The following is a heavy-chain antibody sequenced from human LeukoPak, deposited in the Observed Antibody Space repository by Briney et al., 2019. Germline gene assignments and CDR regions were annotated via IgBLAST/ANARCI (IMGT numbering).Heavy chain of an antibody. V-gene: IGHV1-2*02. CDR3: ARMLNGAYDV. J-gene: IGHJ4*02. Sequence: ASVKVSCKASGYTFTGPYMHWVRQAPGQGLEWMGWINPNSGGTYYAQNFQGRVTMTRDTSFSTAYMEVSRLTSGDTAVYYCARMLNGAYDVWGQGTLVTVSS. CDR1: GYTFTGPY. D-gene: IGHD5-12*01. CDR2: INPNSGGT.